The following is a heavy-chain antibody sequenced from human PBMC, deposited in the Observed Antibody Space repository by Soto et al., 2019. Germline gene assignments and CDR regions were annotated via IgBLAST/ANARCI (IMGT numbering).Heavy chain of an antibody. D-gene: IGHD2-2*01. V-gene: IGHV1-18*01. J-gene: IGHJ5*01. CDR2: ISAYNGNT. Sequence: ASVKVSCKASGYTFTSYGISWVRQAPGQGLEWMGWISAYNGNTNYAQKLQGRVTMTTDTSTSTAYMELRSLRSDDTAVYYCARLKGYCSSTSCHNWFASRGQGTLVPVSS. CDR3: ARLKGYCSSTSCHNWFAS. CDR1: GYTFTSYG.